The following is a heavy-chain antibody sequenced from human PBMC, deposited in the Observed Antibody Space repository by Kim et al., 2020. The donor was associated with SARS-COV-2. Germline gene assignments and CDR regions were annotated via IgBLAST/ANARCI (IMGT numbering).Heavy chain of an antibody. V-gene: IGHV4-30-4*01. CDR3: ARAPRADADTAMASRYFDY. Sequence: SETLSLTCTVSGGSISSGDYYWSWIRQPPGKGLEWIGYIYYSGSTYYNPSLKSRVTISVDTSKNQFSLKLSSVTAADTAVYYCARAPRADADTAMASRYFDYWGQGTLVTVSS. D-gene: IGHD5-18*01. J-gene: IGHJ4*02. CDR2: IYYSGST. CDR1: GGSISSGDYY.